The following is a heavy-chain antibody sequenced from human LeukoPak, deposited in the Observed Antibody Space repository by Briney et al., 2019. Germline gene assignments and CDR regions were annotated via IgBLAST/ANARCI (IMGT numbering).Heavy chain of an antibody. CDR3: ARADIIVVAAATPVGSAFEY. CDR2: ISGSGGST. Sequence: GGSLRLSCAASGFTFSSYAMSWVRQAPGKGLEWVSAISGSGGSTYYADSVKGRFTISRDNSKNTLYLQMNSLRAEDTAVYYCARADIIVVAAATPVGSAFEYWGQGTLITVS. D-gene: IGHD2-15*01. J-gene: IGHJ4*02. CDR1: GFTFSSYA. V-gene: IGHV3-23*01.